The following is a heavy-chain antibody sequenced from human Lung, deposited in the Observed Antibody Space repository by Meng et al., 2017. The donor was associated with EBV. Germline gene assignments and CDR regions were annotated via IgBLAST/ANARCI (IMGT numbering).Heavy chain of an antibody. CDR1: GYTLTSYA. D-gene: IGHD1-26*01. CDR2: INAGNGNT. CDR3: ARVEVGITSGDY. J-gene: IGHJ4*02. V-gene: IGHV1-3*01. Sequence: VQLVPSGAEGKKPGASVKVSCKASGYTLTSYAMHWVRQAPGQRLEWMGWINAGNGNTKYSQRFQGRVTITRDTSASTAYMELSSLRSEDTTVYYCARVEVGITSGDYWGQGTLVTVSS.